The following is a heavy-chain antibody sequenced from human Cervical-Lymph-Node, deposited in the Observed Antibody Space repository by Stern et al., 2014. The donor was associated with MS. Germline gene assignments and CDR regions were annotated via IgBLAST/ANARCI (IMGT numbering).Heavy chain of an antibody. V-gene: IGHV1-2*06. CDR2: INPNNGGT. J-gene: IGHJ5*02. CDR1: GYTFTGYY. Sequence: QEQLVQSGAEVKTPGASVKVSCEATGYTFTGYYIHWVRQAPGLGLEWMGRINPNNGGTNYAQKFQGRVAMTRDTSISTVYMELSSLRYDDTAVYFCAKAILRDSNWFDPWGQGTLVTVSS. CDR3: AKAILRDSNWFDP. D-gene: IGHD3-16*01.